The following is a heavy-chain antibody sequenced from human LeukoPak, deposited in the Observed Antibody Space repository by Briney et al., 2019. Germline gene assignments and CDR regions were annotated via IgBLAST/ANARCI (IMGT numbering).Heavy chain of an antibody. J-gene: IGHJ6*03. CDR3: ARDLMVRGEGYYYYYMDV. CDR2: MNPNSGNT. V-gene: IGHV1-8*03. Sequence: ASVKVSCKASGYTFTSYDINWVRQATGQGLEWMGWMNPNSGNTGYAQKFQGRVTITRNTSISTAYMELSRLRSDDTAVYYCARDLMVRGEGYYYYYMDVWGKGTTVTVSS. CDR1: GYTFTSYD. D-gene: IGHD3-10*01.